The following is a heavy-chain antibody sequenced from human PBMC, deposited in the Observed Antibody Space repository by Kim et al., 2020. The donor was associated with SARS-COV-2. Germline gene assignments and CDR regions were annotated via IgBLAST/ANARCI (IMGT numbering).Heavy chain of an antibody. D-gene: IGHD3-10*01. J-gene: IGHJ4*01. V-gene: IGHV4-39*01. CDR1: GDSVSNTEHY. Sequence: SETLSLTCTVSGDSVSNTEHYWAWIRQTPGRGLEWIGSIHSSGTTGHTPSLRGRVSQSVDTPKNQISLRLSSVTAADTAVYYCARHGFTPGSPFDYWGYGTLVTVSS. CDR3: ARHGFTPGSPFDY. CDR2: IHSSGTT.